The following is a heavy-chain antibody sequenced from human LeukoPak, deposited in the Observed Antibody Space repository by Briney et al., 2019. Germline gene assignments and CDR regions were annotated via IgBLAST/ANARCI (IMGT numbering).Heavy chain of an antibody. D-gene: IGHD2-21*01. CDR3: ARHRGGGGYHYMDV. Sequence: SETLSLTCTVSGDSLGRSNTYWGWIRQTPGKGLEWLGTILHSGYTYNSPSLKSRVIMSVYSSKNQFSLSLSSVTAADTAVYFCARHRGGGGYHYMDVWGKGTTVIVSS. CDR2: ILHSGYT. V-gene: IGHV4-39*01. J-gene: IGHJ6*03. CDR1: GDSLGRSNTY.